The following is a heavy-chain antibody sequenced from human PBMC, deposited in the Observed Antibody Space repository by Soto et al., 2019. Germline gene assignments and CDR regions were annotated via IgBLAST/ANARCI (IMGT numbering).Heavy chain of an antibody. J-gene: IGHJ4*02. Sequence: GGSLRLSCAASSFTVSSNYMSWVRQAPGKGLEWVSVLFSGGSTYYADSVKGRFTISRDNSKNTLYLQMNSLRVEDTAIYYCARVGTVHSYYFDYWGQGTLVTVSS. CDR3: ARVGTVHSYYFDY. D-gene: IGHD1-7*01. V-gene: IGHV3-53*01. CDR1: SFTVSSNY. CDR2: LFSGGST.